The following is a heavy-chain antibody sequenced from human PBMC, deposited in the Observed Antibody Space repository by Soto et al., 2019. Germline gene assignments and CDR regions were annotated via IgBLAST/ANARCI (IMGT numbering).Heavy chain of an antibody. CDR1: GGTFSSYA. CDR2: IIPIFGTA. J-gene: IGHJ5*02. Sequence: ASVKVSCKASGGTFSSYAISWVRQAPGQGLEWMGGIIPIFGTANYAQKFQGRVTITADESTSTAYIELSSLRSEDTAVYYCARCPRSYCSGGSYYSRKNYNWFDPWGQGTLVTVSS. V-gene: IGHV1-69*13. CDR3: ARCPRSYCSGGSYYSRKNYNWFDP. D-gene: IGHD2-15*01.